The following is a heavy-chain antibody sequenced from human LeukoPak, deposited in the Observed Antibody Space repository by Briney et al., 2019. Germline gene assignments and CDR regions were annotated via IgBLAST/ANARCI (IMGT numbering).Heavy chain of an antibody. CDR1: GYTFTSYY. V-gene: IGHV1-46*01. Sequence: ASVKVSCKASGYTFTSYYMHWVRQAPGQGLEWMGIINPSGGSTSYAQKFQGRVTITADKSTSTAYMELSSLRSEDTAVYYCARAEQGAWGQGTLVTVSS. D-gene: IGHD1/OR15-1a*01. CDR2: INPSGGST. J-gene: IGHJ5*02. CDR3: ARAEQGA.